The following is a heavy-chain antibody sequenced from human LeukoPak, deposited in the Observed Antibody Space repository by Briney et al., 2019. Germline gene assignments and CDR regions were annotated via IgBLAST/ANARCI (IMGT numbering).Heavy chain of an antibody. CDR3: ARDSKRYSQTGYYYYYYGMDV. Sequence: PSETLSLTCTVSGGSISSGDYYWSWIRQPPGKGLEWIGYIYYSGSTYYNPSLKSRVTISVDTSKNQFSLKLSSVTAADTAVYYCARDSKRYSQTGYYYYYYGMDVWGQGTTVTVSS. D-gene: IGHD5-18*01. J-gene: IGHJ6*02. CDR1: GGSISSGDYY. CDR2: IYYSGST. V-gene: IGHV4-30-4*01.